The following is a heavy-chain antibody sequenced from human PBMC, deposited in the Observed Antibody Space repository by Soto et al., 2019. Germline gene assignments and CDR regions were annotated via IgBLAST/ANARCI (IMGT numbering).Heavy chain of an antibody. CDR1: GVSISSDNW. CDR2: IHHSGST. CDR3: ARDQGSHPGD. D-gene: IGHD6-13*01. J-gene: IGHJ4*02. Sequence: QVQLQESGPGLVRPSGTVSLTCAVSGVSISSDNWWSWVRQPPGKALEWIGEIHHSGSTNSNPSLKSRVTMSVVPSKDLFSLNLNSVTAEDTDFYYCARDQGSHPGDWGQGTLVSVSS. V-gene: IGHV4-4*02.